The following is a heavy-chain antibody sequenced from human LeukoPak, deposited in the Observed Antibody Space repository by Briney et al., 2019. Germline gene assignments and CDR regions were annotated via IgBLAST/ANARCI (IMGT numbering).Heavy chain of an antibody. CDR2: ISGSSGRP. CDR1: GFNVSSYA. CDR3: AQASLRFFDWSPDS. Sequence: GGSLRLSCAASGFNVSSYAVSWVRQAPGKGLEWVSTISGSSGRPYYADSVRGRFTSSRDSSKNTLSLQMNSLRAGDTAVYYCAQASLRFFDWSPDSWGQGTLVTVSS. V-gene: IGHV3-23*01. D-gene: IGHD3-3*01. J-gene: IGHJ4*02.